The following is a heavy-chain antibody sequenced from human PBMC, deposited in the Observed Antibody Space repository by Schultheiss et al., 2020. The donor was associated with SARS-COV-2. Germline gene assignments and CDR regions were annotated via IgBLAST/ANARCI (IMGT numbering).Heavy chain of an antibody. D-gene: IGHD2-15*01. CDR2: IYWIDDA. Sequence: SGPTLVKPTQTLTLTCTFSGFSLSASGVGVGWIRQPPGKALEWLALIYWIDDARYSPSLKNRLTVSKDTSKNQVVLTMTNMDPVDTATYYCAHIRLTPYFDYWGQGTLVTVSS. CDR1: GFSLSASGVG. V-gene: IGHV2-5*01. J-gene: IGHJ4*02. CDR3: AHIRLTPYFDY.